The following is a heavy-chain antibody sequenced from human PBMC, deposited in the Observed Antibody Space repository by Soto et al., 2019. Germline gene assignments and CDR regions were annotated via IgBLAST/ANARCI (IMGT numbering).Heavy chain of an antibody. J-gene: IGHJ4*01. CDR1: GYSFTDYS. CDR2: INIGTGVT. D-gene: IGHD3-10*01. Sequence: ASVKVSCKASGYSFTDYSIQWMRQAPGQRPEWVGWINIGTGVTQISQRFQGRVNLSRDTSATTAYMELDSLRYEHTAVYYCARCHYQLFRVDHWGQGTLVTVSS. V-gene: IGHV1-3*04. CDR3: ARCHYQLFRVDH.